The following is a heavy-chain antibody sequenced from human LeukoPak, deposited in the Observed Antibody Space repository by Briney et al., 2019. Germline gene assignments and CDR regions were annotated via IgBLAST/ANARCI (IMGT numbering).Heavy chain of an antibody. CDR1: GGSISSSSYY. Sequence: SETLSLTCTVSGGSISSSSYYWGWIRQPPGKGLKWIGSIYYSGSTYYNPSLKSRVTISEDTSKNQFSLKLSSVTAADTAVYYCASNLYYYDSSGYPPPFDYWGQGTLVTVSS. J-gene: IGHJ4*02. CDR3: ASNLYYYDSSGYPPPFDY. V-gene: IGHV4-39*01. CDR2: IYYSGST. D-gene: IGHD3-22*01.